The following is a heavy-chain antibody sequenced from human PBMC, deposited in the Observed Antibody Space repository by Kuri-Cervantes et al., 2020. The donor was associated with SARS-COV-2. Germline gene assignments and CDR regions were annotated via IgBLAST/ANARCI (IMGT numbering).Heavy chain of an antibody. CDR1: CYTFTSYG. CDR3: ARDDGGAAGQESIFDY. V-gene: IGHV1-69*13. Sequence: SVKVSCKASCYTFTSYGIRCVRQAPGQGLEWMGGIVPIFGTPDYAQKFQGRITITADTSIAYMELFSLRSDDTAVYYCARDDGGAAGQESIFDYWGQGTLVTISS. D-gene: IGHD6-13*01. J-gene: IGHJ4*02. CDR2: IVPIFGTP.